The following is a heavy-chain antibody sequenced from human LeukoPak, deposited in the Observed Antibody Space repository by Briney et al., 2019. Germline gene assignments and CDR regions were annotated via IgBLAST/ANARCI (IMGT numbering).Heavy chain of an antibody. CDR1: GYTFTSYG. Sequence: ASVTVSCTASGYTFTSYGISWVRQATGQGLEWMGWISAYNGNTNYAQKLQGRVTMTTDTSTSTAYMELRSLRSDDTAVYYCANIDSNSRGFDYWGQGTLVTVSS. CDR2: ISAYNGNT. CDR3: ANIDSNSRGFDY. V-gene: IGHV1-18*01. J-gene: IGHJ4*02. D-gene: IGHD4-11*01.